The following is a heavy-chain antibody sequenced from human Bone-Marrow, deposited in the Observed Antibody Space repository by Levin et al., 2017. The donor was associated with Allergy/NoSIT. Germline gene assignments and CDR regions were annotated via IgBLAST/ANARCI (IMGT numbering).Heavy chain of an antibody. D-gene: IGHD5-24*01. J-gene: IGHJ4*02. V-gene: IGHV3-21*01. CDR1: GFTFSSYS. CDR2: ISSSSSYI. CDR3: ARDIGDGDGADFDY. Sequence: GESLKISCAASGFTFSSYSMNWVRQAPGKGLEWVSSISSSSSYIYYADSVKGRFTISRDNAKNSLYLQMNSLRAEDTAVYYCARDIGDGDGADFDYWGQGTLVTVSS.